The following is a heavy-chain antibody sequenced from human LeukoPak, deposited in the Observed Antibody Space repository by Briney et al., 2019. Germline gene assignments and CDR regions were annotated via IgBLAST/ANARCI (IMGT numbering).Heavy chain of an antibody. D-gene: IGHD3-10*01. CDR2: ISGSGGTT. V-gene: IGHV3-23*01. J-gene: IGHJ3*02. Sequence: PWGSLRLSCAASGFTFSSYAMSWVRQPPGKGLEWVSAISGSGGTTYYADSVKGGFTLSRDNPTNTLYLQINSLRAEDTAVYYCAKGAQGRPTDAFDIWGQGTMVTVSS. CDR1: GFTFSSYA. CDR3: AKGAQGRPTDAFDI.